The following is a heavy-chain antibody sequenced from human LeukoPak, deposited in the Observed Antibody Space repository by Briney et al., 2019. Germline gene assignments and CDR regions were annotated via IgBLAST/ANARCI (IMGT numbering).Heavy chain of an antibody. D-gene: IGHD4/OR15-4a*01. J-gene: IGHJ4*02. Sequence: QPGGPLRLSCAASGFSFNNFAMSWVRQAPGKGLEWVSAISGSGSTIFYADSVKGRFTVSRDNSENTLFLQMNSLGAEDTALYYCAKATMDTTYFDSWGQGTLVTVSS. CDR3: AKATMDTTYFDS. V-gene: IGHV3-23*01. CDR2: ISGSGSTI. CDR1: GFSFNNFA.